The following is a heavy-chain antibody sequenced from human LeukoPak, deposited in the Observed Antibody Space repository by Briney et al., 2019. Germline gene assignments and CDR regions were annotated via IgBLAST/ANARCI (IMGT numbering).Heavy chain of an antibody. D-gene: IGHD3-10*01. Sequence: SETLSLTCTVSGYSISSGYYWGWIRPPPGKGLEWIGNIYHSGNTYYNPSLKSRVTMSVDTSKNQFSLRLSSVTAADTAVYYCARVTYAYGFLDYWGQGTLVTASS. CDR2: IYHSGNT. CDR1: GYSISSGYY. CDR3: ARVTYAYGFLDY. V-gene: IGHV4-38-2*02. J-gene: IGHJ4*02.